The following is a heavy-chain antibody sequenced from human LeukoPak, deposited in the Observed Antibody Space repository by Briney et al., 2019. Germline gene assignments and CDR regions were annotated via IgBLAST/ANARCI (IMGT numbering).Heavy chain of an antibody. J-gene: IGHJ4*02. D-gene: IGHD3-9*01. CDR2: IIPILGIA. V-gene: IGHV1-69*04. Sequence: SVKVSCKASGGTFSSYAISWVRQAPGQGLEWMGRIIPILGIANYAQKFQGRVTITADKSTSTAYMELSSLRSEDTAVYYCAREGDVLRYFDWLLGYWGQGTLVTVSS. CDR3: AREGDVLRYFDWLLGY. CDR1: GGTFSSYA.